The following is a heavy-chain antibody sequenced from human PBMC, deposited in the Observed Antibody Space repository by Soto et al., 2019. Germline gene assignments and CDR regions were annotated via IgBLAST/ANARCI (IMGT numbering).Heavy chain of an antibody. CDR2: IDWDDDK. V-gene: IGHV2-70*11. CDR3: ARIGGSPHYYYYMDV. Sequence: SGPTLVNPTQTLTLTCTFSGFSLSTGGMCVSWIHQPPGKALEWLARIDWDDDKYYSTSLKTRLTISKDTSKNQVVLTMTNMDPVDTATYYCARIGGSPHYYYYMDVWGKGTTVTVSS. J-gene: IGHJ6*03. CDR1: GFSLSTGGMC. D-gene: IGHD3-16*01.